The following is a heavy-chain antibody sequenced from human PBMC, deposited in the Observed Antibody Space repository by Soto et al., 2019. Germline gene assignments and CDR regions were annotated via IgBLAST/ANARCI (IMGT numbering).Heavy chain of an antibody. J-gene: IGHJ4*02. D-gene: IGHD1-7*01. CDR1: GFTFSSYD. CDR2: ISSNGGTT. CDR3: VRRVSGNYDY. V-gene: IGHV3-64*01. Sequence: EVPLAESGGGMVQPGVSLRLSCVASGFTFSSYDMHWVRQAPGKGLEYVSSISSNGGTTYYGNSVKGRFTISRDNSKNTLYLQMGSLRAEDMAVYYCVRRVSGNYDYWGQGTLVTVSS.